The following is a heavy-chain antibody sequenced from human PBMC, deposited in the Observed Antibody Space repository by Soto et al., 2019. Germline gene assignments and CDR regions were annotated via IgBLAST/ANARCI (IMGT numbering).Heavy chain of an antibody. CDR3: AAGFPPDF. V-gene: IGHV3-7*01. CDR2: IKGDGSEK. D-gene: IGHD3-10*01. J-gene: IGHJ4*02. Sequence: EVLLVESGGGLVQPGGSLTLSCAASRFTFGSYWMNWVRQAPGKGLEWVANIKGDGSEKYYVDSVEGRFTISRDNTKNSLDLQMNSLRVADTAVYYCAAGFPPDFWGQGTLVTVSS. CDR1: RFTFGSYW.